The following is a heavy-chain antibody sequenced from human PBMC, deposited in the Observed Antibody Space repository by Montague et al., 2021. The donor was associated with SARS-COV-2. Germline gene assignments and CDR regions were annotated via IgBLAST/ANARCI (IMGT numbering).Heavy chain of an antibody. V-gene: IGHV4-61*02. CDR3: ARFGSGTLEFDL. J-gene: IGHJ4*02. CDR1: GASISTGIYY. Sequence: TLSLTCTVSGASISTGIYYWSWIRQPAGKGPEWIGRIRTTGXTXYXXXXESRVFMSVDTSTNQFSLSLTSVTAADTAVYFCARFGSGTLEFDLWGQGTLVTVSS. CDR2: IRTTGXT. D-gene: IGHD1-26*01.